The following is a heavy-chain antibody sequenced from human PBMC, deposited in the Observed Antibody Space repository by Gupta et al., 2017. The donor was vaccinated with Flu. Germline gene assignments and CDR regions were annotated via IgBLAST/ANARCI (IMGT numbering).Heavy chain of an antibody. V-gene: IGHV3-23*01. CDR3: AKNPGRILTGYLSWFDP. J-gene: IGHJ5*02. CDR2: ISGSGGST. CDR1: GFTFSSYA. D-gene: IGHD3-9*01. Sequence: EVQLLESGGGLVQPGGSLRLSCAASGFTFSSYAMSWVRQAPGKGLEWVSAISGSGGSTYYADSVKGRFTISRDNSKNTLYLQMNSLRAEDTAVYYCAKNPGRILTGYLSWFDPWGQGTLVTVSS.